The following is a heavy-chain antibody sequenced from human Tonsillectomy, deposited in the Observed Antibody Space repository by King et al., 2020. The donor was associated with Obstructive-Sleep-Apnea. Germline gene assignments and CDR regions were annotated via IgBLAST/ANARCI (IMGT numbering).Heavy chain of an antibody. Sequence: QLVQSGGGLVKPGGSLRLSCAASGFTFSSYSMNWVRKAPGKGLEWVSSISSSSSYIYYADSVKGRFTISRDNAKNSLYLQMNSLRAEDTAVYYCARDSTRTLDYWGQGTLVTVSS. J-gene: IGHJ4*02. CDR3: ARDSTRTLDY. CDR1: GFTFSSYS. CDR2: ISSSSSYI. V-gene: IGHV3-21*01. D-gene: IGHD2-2*01.